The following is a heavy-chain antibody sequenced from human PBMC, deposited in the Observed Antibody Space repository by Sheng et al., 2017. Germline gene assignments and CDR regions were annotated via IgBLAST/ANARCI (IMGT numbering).Heavy chain of an antibody. V-gene: IGHV3-53*02. J-gene: IGHJ6*02. CDR2: IYSASST. CDR3: ARTGSDTGPYYGMYV. CDR1: GFTVSSKY. Sequence: EVQLVETGGGLIQPGGSLRLSCAASGFTVSSKYMSWVRQAPGKGLEWVSVIYSASSTYYADSVKGRFTISRDNSKNTVYLQMTSLRAEDTAVYYCARTGSDTGPYYGMYVWGQGTTV.